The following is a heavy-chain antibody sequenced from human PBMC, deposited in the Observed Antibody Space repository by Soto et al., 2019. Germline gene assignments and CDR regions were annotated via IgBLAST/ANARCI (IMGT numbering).Heavy chain of an antibody. CDR2: ISIGTTT. CDR3: ARGDTKRYFDN. D-gene: IGHD2-21*01. V-gene: IGHV3-66*01. Sequence: EVQLVESGGGLVQPGGSLRLSCAASGFTVNSNYMRWVRQTPGKGLEWVSMISIGTTTYYADSVKGRFTISRDTSKNTLYLQMNSLRAEDTAVYYCARGDTKRYFDNWGQGTLVTVSS. CDR1: GFTVNSNY. J-gene: IGHJ4*02.